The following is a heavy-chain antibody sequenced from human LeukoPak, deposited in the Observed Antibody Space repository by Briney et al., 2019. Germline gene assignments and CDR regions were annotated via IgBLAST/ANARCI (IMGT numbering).Heavy chain of an antibody. V-gene: IGHV4-59*01. D-gene: IGHD4-17*01. CDR3: ARDGGDYGDSNFDY. Sequence: SETLSLTCTVSGGSISGYYWGWIRQPPGRGLEWIGYIYYSGSTNYNPSLKSRVTISVDTSKNQFSLKLSSVTAADTAVYYCARDGGDYGDSNFDYWGQGTLVTVSS. CDR1: GGSISGYY. CDR2: IYYSGST. J-gene: IGHJ4*02.